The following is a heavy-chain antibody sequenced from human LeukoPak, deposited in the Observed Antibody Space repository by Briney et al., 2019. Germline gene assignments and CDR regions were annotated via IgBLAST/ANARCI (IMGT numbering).Heavy chain of an antibody. D-gene: IGHD5-18*01. CDR2: INHRGST. V-gene: IGHV4-34*01. CDR3: ASEKYSLPLV. J-gene: IGHJ4*02. CDR1: GGSFSGYY. Sequence: SETLSLTCAVYGGSFSGYYWSWIRQPPGKGLEWIGEINHRGSTNYNPSLKSRVTISVDTSKNQFSLKLSSVTAADTAAYYCASEKYSLPLVWGQGTLVTVSS.